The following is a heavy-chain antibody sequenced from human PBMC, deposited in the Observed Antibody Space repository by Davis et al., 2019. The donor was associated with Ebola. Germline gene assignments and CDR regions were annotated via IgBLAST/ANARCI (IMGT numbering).Heavy chain of an antibody. CDR3: ARGRITIFGVVKGMDV. J-gene: IGHJ6*02. V-gene: IGHV1-8*02. Sequence: ASVKVSCKASGYTFTSYYMHWVRQATGQGLEWMGWMNPNSGNTGYAQKFQGRVTMTRNTSISTAYMELSSLRSEDTAVYYCARGRITIFGVVKGMDVWGQGTTVTVSS. CDR2: MNPNSGNT. CDR1: GYTFTSYY. D-gene: IGHD3-3*01.